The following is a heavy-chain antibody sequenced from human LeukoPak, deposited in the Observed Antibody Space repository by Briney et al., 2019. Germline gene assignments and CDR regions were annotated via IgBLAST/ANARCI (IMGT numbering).Heavy chain of an antibody. D-gene: IGHD5-12*01. CDR1: GGTFSSYA. Sequence: GASVKVSCKASGGTFSSYAISWVRQAPGQGLEWMGGIIPIFGTANYAQKFQGRVTMTTDTSTSTAYMELRSLRSDDTAVYYCARDPGRYSTSYYYGMVVWGQGTTVTVSS. J-gene: IGHJ6*02. V-gene: IGHV1-69*05. CDR2: IIPIFGTA. CDR3: ARDPGRYSTSYYYGMVV.